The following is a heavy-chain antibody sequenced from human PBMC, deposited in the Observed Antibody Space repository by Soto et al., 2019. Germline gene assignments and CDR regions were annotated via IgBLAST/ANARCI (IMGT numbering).Heavy chain of an antibody. CDR1: GFTFSSYA. J-gene: IGHJ1*01. V-gene: IGHV3-23*01. D-gene: IGHD6-13*01. CDR2: ISGSGGST. CDR3: AKDLPRSSWYYSGYFQH. Sequence: PGGSLRLSCAASGFTFSSYAMSWVRQAPGKGLEWVSAISGSGGSTYYADSVKGRFTISRDNSKNTLYLQMNSLRAEDTAVYYCAKDLPRSSWYYSGYFQHWGQGTLVTVSS.